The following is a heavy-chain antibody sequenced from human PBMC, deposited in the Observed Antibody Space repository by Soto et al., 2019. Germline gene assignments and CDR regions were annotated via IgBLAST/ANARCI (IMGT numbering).Heavy chain of an antibody. J-gene: IGHJ5*02. CDR1: GFTFSSYA. Sequence: PGGSLRLSCAASGFTFSSYAMSWVRQAPGKGLEWVSAISGSGGSTYYADSVKGRFTISRDNSKNTLYLQMNSLRAEDTAVYYCAKDPGVTVVLVWFDPWGQGTLVTVPQ. V-gene: IGHV3-23*01. D-gene: IGHD2-15*01. CDR3: AKDPGVTVVLVWFDP. CDR2: ISGSGGST.